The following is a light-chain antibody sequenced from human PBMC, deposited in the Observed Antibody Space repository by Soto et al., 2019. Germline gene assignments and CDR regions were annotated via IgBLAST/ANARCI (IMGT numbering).Light chain of an antibody. V-gene: IGKV1-5*03. CDR2: KAS. CDR1: QSISSW. CDR3: QQSWT. Sequence: DIQMTQSPSTLSASVGDRVTITCRASQSISSWLAWYQQKPGKAPKLLIYKASSLESGVPSRFSGSGAGTEFTRTISRLQPDDFATYYCQQSWTFGQGTKVEIK. J-gene: IGKJ1*01.